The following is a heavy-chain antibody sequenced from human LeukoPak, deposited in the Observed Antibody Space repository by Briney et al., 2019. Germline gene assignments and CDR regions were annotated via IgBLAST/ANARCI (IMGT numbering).Heavy chain of an antibody. Sequence: PSQTLSLTCTVSGGSISSGGYYWSWIRQHPGKGLEWIGYIYYSGSTYYSPSLKSRVTISVDTSKNQFSLKLSSVTAADTAVYYCARGKVYYYYGMDVWGQGTTVTVSS. J-gene: IGHJ6*02. CDR3: ARGKVYYYYGMDV. CDR2: IYYSGST. V-gene: IGHV4-31*03. CDR1: GGSISSGGYY.